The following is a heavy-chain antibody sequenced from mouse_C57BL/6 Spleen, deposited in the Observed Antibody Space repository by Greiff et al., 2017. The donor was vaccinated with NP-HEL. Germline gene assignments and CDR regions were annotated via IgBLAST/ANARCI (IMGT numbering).Heavy chain of an antibody. CDR1: GYSITSGYY. D-gene: IGHD1-1*01. V-gene: IGHV3-6*01. CDR2: ISYDGSN. J-gene: IGHJ3*01. CDR3: AREENYGSSYPFAY. Sequence: EVQLQESGPGLVKPSQSLSLTCSVTGYSITSGYYWNWIRQFPGNKLEWMGYISYDGSNNYNPSLKNRISITRDTSKNQFFLKLNSVTTEDTATYYCAREENYGSSYPFAYWGQGTLVTVSA.